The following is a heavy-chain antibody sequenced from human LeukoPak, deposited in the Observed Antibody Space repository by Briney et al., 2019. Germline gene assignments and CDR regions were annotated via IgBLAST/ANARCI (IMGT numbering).Heavy chain of an antibody. D-gene: IGHD5-12*01. Sequence: SVKVSCKTSGGTCNNYAISWVRQAPGQGLEWMGRVVPMFGIRNYPQTFRGRVNITADKATNTVYMELRSLRAEDTAIYYCATEPSRSYSFDHLDFWGLGTPVTVSS. CDR2: VVPMFGIR. CDR1: GGTCNNYA. J-gene: IGHJ4*02. CDR3: ATEPSRSYSFDHLDF. V-gene: IGHV1-69*04.